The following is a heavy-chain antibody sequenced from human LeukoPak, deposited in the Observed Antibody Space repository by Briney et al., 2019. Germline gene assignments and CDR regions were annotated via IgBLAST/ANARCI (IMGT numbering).Heavy chain of an antibody. J-gene: IGHJ6*02. Sequence: PSETLSLTCAVYGGSFSGYYWNWIRQPPGKGLEWIGEINHSGSTNYNPSLKSRVTISVDTSKSQFSLKLSSVTAADTAVYYCARIVGYGMDVWGQGTTVTVSS. D-gene: IGHD1-26*01. V-gene: IGHV4-34*01. CDR1: GGSFSGYY. CDR2: INHSGST. CDR3: ARIVGYGMDV.